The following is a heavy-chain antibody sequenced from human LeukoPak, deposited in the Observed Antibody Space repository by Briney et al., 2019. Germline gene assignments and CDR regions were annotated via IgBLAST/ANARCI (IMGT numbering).Heavy chain of an antibody. CDR2: IYESGST. J-gene: IGHJ4*02. Sequence: SETLSLTCAVSGGSINSGGFSWSWIRQPPGKGLEWIGYIYESGSTYYNPSLKSRVTMSLDRSKRQISLKLSSVTAADTAVYYCARVGILTGYYDYWGQGTLVTVSS. V-gene: IGHV4-30-2*01. CDR1: GGSINSGGFS. D-gene: IGHD3-9*01. CDR3: ARVGILTGYYDY.